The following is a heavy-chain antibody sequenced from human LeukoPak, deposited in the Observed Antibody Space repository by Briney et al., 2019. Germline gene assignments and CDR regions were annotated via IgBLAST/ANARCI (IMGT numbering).Heavy chain of an antibody. Sequence: PGRSLRLSCAASGFTFDDYAMHWVRHAPGKGLEWVSGISWNSGSIGYADYVKGRFTISRDNAKNSLYLQMNSLRAEDTALYYCASHSDGEGGMPFDYWGQGTLVTVSS. V-gene: IGHV3-9*01. J-gene: IGHJ4*02. CDR1: GFTFDDYA. CDR2: ISWNSGSI. D-gene: IGHD2-15*01. CDR3: ASHSDGEGGMPFDY.